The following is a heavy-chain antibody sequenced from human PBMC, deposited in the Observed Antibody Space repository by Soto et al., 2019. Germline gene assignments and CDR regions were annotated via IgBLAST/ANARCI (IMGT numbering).Heavy chain of an antibody. J-gene: IGHJ3*02. Sequence: QVQLVEPGGGVVQPGTSLRLSCAASGFTSSSFVIHWVRQAPGKGLEWLAVISSDGNNQYYADSVKGRFTISRDNSKKTLYLQVNSLIAEDTAVYFCAKERGVLDAFDIWGQGTMVTVS. CDR3: AKERGVLDAFDI. CDR1: GFTSSSFV. D-gene: IGHD3-10*01. CDR2: ISSDGNNQ. V-gene: IGHV3-30*18.